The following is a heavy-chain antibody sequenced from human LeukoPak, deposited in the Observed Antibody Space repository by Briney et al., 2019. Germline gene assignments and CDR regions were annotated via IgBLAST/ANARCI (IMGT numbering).Heavy chain of an antibody. CDR2: IYYSGST. J-gene: IGHJ5*02. D-gene: IGHD6-19*01. Sequence: SETLSLTCTVSGASVSDRLYYWSWIRQPPGKGLEWIGYIYYSGSTNYNPSLKSRVTISVDASKNQFSLKLSSVTAADTAMYYCARDSAPSYSSRGDNWFDPWGQGTLVTVSS. V-gene: IGHV4-61*01. CDR3: ARDSAPSYSSRGDNWFDP. CDR1: GASVSDRLYY.